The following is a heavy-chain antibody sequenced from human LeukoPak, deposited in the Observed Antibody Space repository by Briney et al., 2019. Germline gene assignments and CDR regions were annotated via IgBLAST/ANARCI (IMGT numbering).Heavy chain of an antibody. J-gene: IGHJ4*02. CDR2: ISSSSSTI. D-gene: IGHD2/OR15-2a*01. CDR1: GFTFSSYS. Sequence: GGSLRLSCAASGFTFSSYSMNWVRQAPGKGLEWVSYISSSSSTIYYADSVKGRFTISRDNSENTLYLQMNGLRAEDTAVYYCAKDSAKKYDDYWGQGTLVTVSS. CDR3: AKDSAKKYDDY. V-gene: IGHV3-48*01.